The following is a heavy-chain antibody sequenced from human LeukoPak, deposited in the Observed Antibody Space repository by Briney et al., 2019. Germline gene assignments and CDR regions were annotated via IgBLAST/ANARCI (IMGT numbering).Heavy chain of an antibody. Sequence: ASVKVSCKASGYTFTSYYMHWVRQAPGQGLEWMGIINPSGGSTNYAQKFQGRVTMTRDMSTSTVYMELSSLRSEDTAVYYCAREVLGSGSYYNVDAFDIWGQGTMVTVSS. CDR2: INPSGGST. CDR1: GYTFTSYY. J-gene: IGHJ3*02. V-gene: IGHV1-46*01. CDR3: AREVLGSGSYYNVDAFDI. D-gene: IGHD3-10*01.